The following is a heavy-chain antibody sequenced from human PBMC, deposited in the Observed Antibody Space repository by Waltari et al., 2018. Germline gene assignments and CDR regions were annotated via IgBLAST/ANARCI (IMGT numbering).Heavy chain of an antibody. D-gene: IGHD2-15*01. V-gene: IGHV3-74*01. J-gene: IGHJ4*02. CDR3: ARSGGYIDY. Sequence: EVNLVESGGGLVQPVGSLRLSCAASGFSFSGSWMHWVRQAPGKGLVWVSRINKNGDATSYADSVKGRFTISKDNAKNTLYLEMNSLRAEDTAVYYCARSGGYIDYWGQGTLVTVSS. CDR1: GFSFSGSW. CDR2: INKNGDAT.